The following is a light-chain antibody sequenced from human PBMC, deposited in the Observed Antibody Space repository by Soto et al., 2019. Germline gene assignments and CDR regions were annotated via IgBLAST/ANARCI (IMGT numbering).Light chain of an antibody. V-gene: IGLV1-47*01. CDR2: RND. CDR3: ASWDDSLNGPV. J-gene: IGLJ2*01. Sequence: QSVLTQPPSASGTPGQRVTISCSGSSSNIGGHFVYWYHQLPGTAPQLLIYRNDQRPSGVPDRFSASKSGTSASLAISVLRSEDEADYYCASWDDSLNGPVFGGGTKLTVL. CDR1: SSNIGGHF.